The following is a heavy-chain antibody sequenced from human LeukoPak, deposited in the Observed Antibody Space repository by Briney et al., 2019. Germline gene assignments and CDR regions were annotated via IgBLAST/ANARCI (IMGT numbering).Heavy chain of an antibody. V-gene: IGHV3-30*02. CDR1: GFTFTDYW. Sequence: GGSLRLSCAASGFTFTDYWMSWVRQAPGKGLEWVAFIRYDGSNKYYADSVKGRFTISRDNSKNTLYLQMNSLRAEDTAVYYCAKDFTWFDPWGQGTLVTVSS. CDR2: IRYDGSNK. CDR3: AKDFTWFDP. J-gene: IGHJ5*02.